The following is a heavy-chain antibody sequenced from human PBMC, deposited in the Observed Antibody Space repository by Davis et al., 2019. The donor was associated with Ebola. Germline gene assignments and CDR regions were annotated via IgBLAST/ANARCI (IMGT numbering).Heavy chain of an antibody. J-gene: IGHJ4*02. D-gene: IGHD1-26*01. V-gene: IGHV3-30*18. CDR3: VKDRESNYFDY. CDR1: GFTFSSYG. Sequence: PGGSLRLSCAASGFTFSSYGIHWVRQAPGKGLEWVALISYDGSKKNYADSVKGRITISRDNSKNTLYLQMNSLRAEDTAVYYCVKDRESNYFDYWGQGTLVTVSS. CDR2: ISYDGSKK.